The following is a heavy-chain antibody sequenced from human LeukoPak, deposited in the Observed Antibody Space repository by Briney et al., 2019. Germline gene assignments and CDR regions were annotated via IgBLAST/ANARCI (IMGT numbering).Heavy chain of an antibody. CDR1: GGTFSSYA. V-gene: IGHV1-69*13. CDR2: IIPIFGTA. D-gene: IGHD3-22*01. J-gene: IGHJ4*02. Sequence: SVKVSCNASGGTFSSYAISWVRQAPGQGLEWMGGIIPIFGTANYAQKFQGRVTITADESTSTAYMELSSLRSEDTAVYYCARAETTMIVVVIHAWDYWGQGTLVTVSS. CDR3: ARAETTMIVVVIHAWDY.